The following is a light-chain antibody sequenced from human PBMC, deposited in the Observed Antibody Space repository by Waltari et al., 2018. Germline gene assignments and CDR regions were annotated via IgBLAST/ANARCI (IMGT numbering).Light chain of an antibody. J-gene: IGKJ4*01. Sequence: DIVMTQSPYSLAVSLGERATINCTSSQSVLYSSNNKNYLAWYQQKPGQPPKLLISWASTRESGVPERFSGSGSGTDFALTISSLQAEDVAVYFCQHYYSAPVTFGGGTRVEIQ. CDR2: WAS. V-gene: IGKV4-1*01. CDR3: QHYYSAPVT. CDR1: QSVLYSSNNKNY.